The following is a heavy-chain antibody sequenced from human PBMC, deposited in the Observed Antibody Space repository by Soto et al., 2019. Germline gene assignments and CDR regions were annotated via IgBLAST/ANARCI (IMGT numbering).Heavy chain of an antibody. CDR1: GGSMSNYY. Sequence: QVQMQESGPGLVKPPETLSLTCTVSGGSMSNYYWSWIRQPAGKGLEWIGRIYTTGSIHYNPSLKSRATLSIYLSKYQFSLKLNSVTAADTAVYYCARELPSIYEILTGHFDHWGQGTLVTVSS. D-gene: IGHD3-9*01. V-gene: IGHV4-4*07. CDR3: ARELPSIYEILTGHFDH. CDR2: IYTTGSI. J-gene: IGHJ4*02.